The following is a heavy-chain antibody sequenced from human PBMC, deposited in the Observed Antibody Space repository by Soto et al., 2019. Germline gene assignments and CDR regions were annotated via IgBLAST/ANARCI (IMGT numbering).Heavy chain of an antibody. D-gene: IGHD3-10*01. CDR2: IIPIFGTA. V-gene: IGHV1-69*13. J-gene: IGHJ6*02. CDR1: GGTFSSYP. Sequence: ASVKVSCKASGGTFSSYPISWVRQAPEQGLEWMGGIIPIFGTANYAQKFQGRVTITADESTSTAYMELSSLRSEDTAVYYCARGRGVIITNYYYGMDVWGQGTTVTVSS. CDR3: ARGRGVIITNYYYGMDV.